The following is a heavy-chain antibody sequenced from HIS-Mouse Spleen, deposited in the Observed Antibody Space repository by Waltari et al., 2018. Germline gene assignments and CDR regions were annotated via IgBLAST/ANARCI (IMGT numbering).Heavy chain of an antibody. CDR1: GCSIRSISYY. V-gene: IGHV4-39*07. CDR2: IYYSGST. D-gene: IGHD6-13*01. Sequence: QLQLQESGPGLVKPSETLSLTCTVSGCSIRSISYYWGWIRQPPGKGLEWIGSIYYSGSTYYNPSLKSRVTISVDTSKNQFSLKLSSVTAADTAVYYCARLTAAGTYWGQGTLVTVSS. J-gene: IGHJ4*02. CDR3: ARLTAAGTY.